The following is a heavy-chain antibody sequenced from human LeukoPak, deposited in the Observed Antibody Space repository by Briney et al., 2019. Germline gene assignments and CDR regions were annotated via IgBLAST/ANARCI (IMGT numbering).Heavy chain of an antibody. CDR3: ARLCSSTSCYYSDAFDI. Sequence: SETLSLTCTVSGGSISSGSYYWSWIRQPAGEGLEWIGRIYTSGSTNYNPSLKSRVTISVDTSKNQFSLKLSSVTAADTAVYYCARLCSSTSCYYSDAFDIWGQGTMVTVSS. V-gene: IGHV4-61*02. D-gene: IGHD2-2*01. J-gene: IGHJ3*02. CDR2: IYTSGST. CDR1: GGSISSGSYY.